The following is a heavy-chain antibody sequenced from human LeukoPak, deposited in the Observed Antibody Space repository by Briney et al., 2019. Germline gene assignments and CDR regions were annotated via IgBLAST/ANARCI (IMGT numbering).Heavy chain of an antibody. D-gene: IGHD4-17*01. CDR3: ARYRYDYGDYHIDY. Sequence: GGSLRLSCAASGFTFSSYGMHWVRQAPGKGLEWVAVIWYDGSNKYYADSVKGRFTISRDNSKNTLYLQMNSLRAEDTAVYYCARYRYDYGDYHIDYWGQGTLVTVSS. V-gene: IGHV3-33*01. CDR2: IWYDGSNK. CDR1: GFTFSSYG. J-gene: IGHJ4*02.